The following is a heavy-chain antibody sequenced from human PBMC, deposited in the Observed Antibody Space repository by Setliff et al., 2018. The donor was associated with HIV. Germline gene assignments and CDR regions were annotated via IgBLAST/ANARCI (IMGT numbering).Heavy chain of an antibody. Sequence: PSETLSLTCTVSGGSMNSDSYSWTWLRQPAGKGPELIGHIYVGGSVIYNPSLASRLTISIVPSKNQFSLDLRSVTAADTAKYYCARDYFGSLDYWGQGTLVTVSS. J-gene: IGHJ4*02. V-gene: IGHV4-61*09. D-gene: IGHD3-10*01. CDR2: IYVGGSV. CDR3: ARDYFGSLDY. CDR1: GGSMNSDSYS.